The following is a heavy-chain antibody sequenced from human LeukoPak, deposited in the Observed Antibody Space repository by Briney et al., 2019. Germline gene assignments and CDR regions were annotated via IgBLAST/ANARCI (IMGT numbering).Heavy chain of an antibody. CDR2: IYYSGST. J-gene: IGHJ4*02. V-gene: IGHV4-59*08. CDR3: ARIHRTAVAAPDY. Sequence: SETLSLTCTVSGAFMTSHYWNWIRQPPGKGLEWIGYIYYSGSTNYNPSLKSRVTISVDTSKNQFSLKLSSVTAADTAVYYCARIHRTAVAAPDYWGQGTLVTVSS. D-gene: IGHD6-19*01. CDR1: GAFMTSHY.